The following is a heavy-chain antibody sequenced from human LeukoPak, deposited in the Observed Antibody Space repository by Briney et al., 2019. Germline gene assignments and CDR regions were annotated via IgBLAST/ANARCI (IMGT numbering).Heavy chain of an antibody. Sequence: SQTLSLTCAVSSGSISSGGYSWSWIRQPPGKGLEWIGYIYHSGSTYYNPSLKSRVTISVDRSKNQFSLKLSSVTAADTAVYYCARGKDIVVVPAGDAFDIWGQGTMVTVSS. D-gene: IGHD2-2*01. V-gene: IGHV4-30-2*01. CDR3: ARGKDIVVVPAGDAFDI. CDR2: IYHSGST. CDR1: SGSISSGGYS. J-gene: IGHJ3*02.